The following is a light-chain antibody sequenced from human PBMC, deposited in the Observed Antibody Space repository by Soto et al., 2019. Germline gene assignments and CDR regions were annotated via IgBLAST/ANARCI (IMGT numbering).Light chain of an antibody. J-gene: IGLJ7*01. V-gene: IGLV2-8*01. CDR2: EVL. CDR3: NSYAGGNNLM. Sequence: QSVLTQPPSASGSPGQSVTISCTGTSSDVGGYNYVSWYQQHPGKAPKLIIYEVLKRPSGVPDRFSGSKSGNTASLTVSGLQAEDEAYYYCNSYAGGNNLMFGGGTQLTVL. CDR1: SSDVGGYNY.